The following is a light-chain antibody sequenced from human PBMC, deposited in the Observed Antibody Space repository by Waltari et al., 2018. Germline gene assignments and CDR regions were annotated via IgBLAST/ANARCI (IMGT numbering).Light chain of an antibody. CDR2: ANN. V-gene: IGLV1-40*01. CDR3: QSYDSSLTLYV. Sequence: QSVLTQPPSVSGAPGQTVTISCTGTSSNIGARHDLGWYQQLPGTAPKLLIYANNNRPSGVPDRFSGSKSGTSASLAITGLQAEDEAEYYCQSYDSSLTLYVFGTGTKVTVL. CDR1: SSNIGARHD. J-gene: IGLJ1*01.